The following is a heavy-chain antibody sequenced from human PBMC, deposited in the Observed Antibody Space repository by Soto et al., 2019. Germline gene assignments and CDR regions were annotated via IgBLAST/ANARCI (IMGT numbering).Heavy chain of an antibody. J-gene: IGHJ6*02. V-gene: IGHV3-66*01. D-gene: IGHD3-10*01. CDR3: ARGFGWVDV. CDR2: KHSGGGT. CDR1: GFTFSSNS. Sequence: EVQLVESGGGLVQPGGSLSLSGEPPGFTFSSNSRAWVRRVQGKGLEWASFKHSGGGTYYADSVKGRFTISRDNSKNTLYLQMNSLRAEDTAVYYCARGFGWVDVWGQGTTVTVSS.